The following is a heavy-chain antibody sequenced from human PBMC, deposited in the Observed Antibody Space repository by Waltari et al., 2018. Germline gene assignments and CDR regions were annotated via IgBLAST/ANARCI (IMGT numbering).Heavy chain of an antibody. CDR3: TRGGDDSSWYWRN. D-gene: IGHD6-13*01. J-gene: IGHJ4*02. Sequence: EVQLVESGGGLVQPGGSLRLSCAASGFTFSNNWRTWVRQAPGKGWWSGAKINHDGNARYAVEWVKGRFTITRDNATNSLYLHLNGLRADDTAVYYCTRGGDDSSWYWRNWGQGTLVTVSS. V-gene: IGHV3-7*01. CDR1: GFTFSNNW. CDR2: INHDGNAR.